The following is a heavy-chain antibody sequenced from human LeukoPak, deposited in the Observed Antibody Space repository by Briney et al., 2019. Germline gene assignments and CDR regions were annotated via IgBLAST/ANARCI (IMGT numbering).Heavy chain of an antibody. D-gene: IGHD6-19*01. J-gene: IGHJ6*02. V-gene: IGHV4-34*01. CDR1: GGSFSGYY. Sequence: SETLSLTCAVYGGSFSGYYWSWIRQPPGKGLEWIGEINHSGSTNYNPSLKSRVTISVDTSKNQFSLKLSSVTAADTAVYYCARGRSGSGWYPNNYYYYGMDVWGQGTTVTVSS. CDR3: ARGRSGSGWYPNNYYYYGMDV. CDR2: INHSGST.